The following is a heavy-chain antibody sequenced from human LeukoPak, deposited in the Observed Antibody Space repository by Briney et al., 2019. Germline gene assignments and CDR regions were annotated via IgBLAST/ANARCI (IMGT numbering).Heavy chain of an antibody. Sequence: ASVKVSCKASGYTFTSYFMHWMRQAPGQGPEWMGIINPRGGSTEYSHKFQGRLTMTSDTSTSTVYMELRSLRSDDTAVYYCASRVSDYGSGSFESDAFDIWGQGTMVTVSS. CDR2: INPRGGST. CDR1: GYTFTSYF. CDR3: ASRVSDYGSGSFESDAFDI. J-gene: IGHJ3*02. D-gene: IGHD3-10*01. V-gene: IGHV1-46*01.